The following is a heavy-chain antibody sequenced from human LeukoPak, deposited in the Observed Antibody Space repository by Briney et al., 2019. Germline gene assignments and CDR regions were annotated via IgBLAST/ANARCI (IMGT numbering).Heavy chain of an antibody. V-gene: IGHV4-38-2*02. D-gene: IGHD2-2*01. CDR2: MFYSDNT. J-gene: IGHJ4*02. Sequence: TPSETLSLTCTVFGYSITNGFYWDWIRKPPGKGLEWIGSMFYSDNTYYNPSLKSRVTISVDTSNNQFSLRLSSVTAADTAVYYCARRVCDRGDGTTTCCAHFHSWGQGTLVTVSS. CDR1: GYSITNGFY. CDR3: ARRVCDRGDGTTTCCAHFHS.